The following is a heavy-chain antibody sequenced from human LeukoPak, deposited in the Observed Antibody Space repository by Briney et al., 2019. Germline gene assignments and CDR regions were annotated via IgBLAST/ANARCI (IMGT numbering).Heavy chain of an antibody. CDR2: ISSSSTI. CDR3: ARDSSGWYHWFDP. J-gene: IGHJ5*02. CDR1: GFTFSIYS. Sequence: PGGSLRLSCAASGFTFSIYSMDWVRQAPGKGLEWVSSISSSSTIYYADSVKGRFTISRDNAKNSLYLRMNSLRVEDTAVYYCARDSSGWYHWFDPWGQGTLVTVSS. V-gene: IGHV3-69-1*01. D-gene: IGHD6-19*01.